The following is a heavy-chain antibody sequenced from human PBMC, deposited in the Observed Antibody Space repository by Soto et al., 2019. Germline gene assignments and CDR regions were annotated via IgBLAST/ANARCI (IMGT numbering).Heavy chain of an antibody. V-gene: IGHV1-69*02. Sequence: QVQLVQSGAEGKKPGSSVKVSCKASGGTFSSYTSSWVRQAPGQGLEWMGRIIPILGIANYAQKFQGRVTITADKYTSTAYMELSSLRAEDTAVYYCVVKDFWSVTYYFDYWGQGTLVTVSS. CDR3: VVKDFWSVTYYFDY. CDR1: GGTFSSYT. CDR2: IIPILGIA. D-gene: IGHD3-3*01. J-gene: IGHJ4*02.